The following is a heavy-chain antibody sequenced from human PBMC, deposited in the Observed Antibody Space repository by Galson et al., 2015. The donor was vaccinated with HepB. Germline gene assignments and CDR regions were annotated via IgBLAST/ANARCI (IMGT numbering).Heavy chain of an antibody. CDR2: ISGYNGNT. V-gene: IGHV1-18*04. Sequence: SVKVSCKASGYIFRNFGISWVRQAPGQGLEWMGWISGYNGNTNHAQKIQGRVTMTRDTTTSTVYMELRSLRSDDTAVYYCARGSKRPYCNGGSYVNDYWGQGTLVTVAS. J-gene: IGHJ4*02. CDR1: GYIFRNFG. D-gene: IGHD2-15*01. CDR3: ARGSKRPYCNGGSYVNDY.